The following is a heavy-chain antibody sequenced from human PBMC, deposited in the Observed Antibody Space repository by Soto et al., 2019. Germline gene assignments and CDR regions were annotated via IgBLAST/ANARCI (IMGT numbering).Heavy chain of an antibody. D-gene: IGHD3-10*01. CDR2: IYYSGST. Sequence: ETLSLTCTVSGASISSHYWSWIRQPPEKGLEFIGYIYYSGSTSYNPSLKSRVTISIDTSKNHFSLKLSSVTAADTAVYYCVSRQYFGSGNFIDYWGQGTLVTVSS. V-gene: IGHV4-59*11. J-gene: IGHJ4*02. CDR1: GASISSHY. CDR3: VSRQYFGSGNFIDY.